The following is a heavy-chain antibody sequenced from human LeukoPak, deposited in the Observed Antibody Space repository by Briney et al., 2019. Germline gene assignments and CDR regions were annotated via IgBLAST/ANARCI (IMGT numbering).Heavy chain of an antibody. Sequence: SSETLSLTCAVSGGSITNSNYWWSWVRQPPGKGLGWIGEIYHTGSTNYNPSLKSRVTISVDKSKNQFSLKLSSVTAADTAVYYYASPPTYYYDSSGYYPWGQGTLVTVSS. CDR2: IYHTGST. CDR1: GGSITNSNYW. D-gene: IGHD3-22*01. V-gene: IGHV4-4*02. J-gene: IGHJ5*02. CDR3: ASPPTYYYDSSGYYP.